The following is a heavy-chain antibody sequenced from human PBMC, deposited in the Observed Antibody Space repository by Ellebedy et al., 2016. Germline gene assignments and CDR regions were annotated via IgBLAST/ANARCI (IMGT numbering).Heavy chain of an antibody. Sequence: GGSLRLSCAASGFTFSSYGMHWVRQAPGKGLEWVAVIWYDGSNKYYADSVKGRFTISRDISKNTLYLQMNSLRAEDTAVYYCARDLTQRDAFDIWGQGTMVTVSS. CDR3: ARDLTQRDAFDI. CDR1: GFTFSSYG. J-gene: IGHJ3*02. CDR2: IWYDGSNK. D-gene: IGHD3-9*01. V-gene: IGHV3-33*08.